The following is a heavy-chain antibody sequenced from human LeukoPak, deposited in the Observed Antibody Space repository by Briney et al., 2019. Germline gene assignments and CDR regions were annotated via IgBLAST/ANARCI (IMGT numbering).Heavy chain of an antibody. Sequence: PGGSLRLSCAASGFTFSSYWMHWVRQAPGKGLVLVSRINSDGSSTSYADSVKGRFTISRDNAKNTLYLQMNSLRAEDTAVYYCAKALYGDYGRFDYWGQGTLVTVSS. V-gene: IGHV3-74*01. CDR1: GFTFSSYW. J-gene: IGHJ4*02. CDR3: AKALYGDYGRFDY. D-gene: IGHD4-17*01. CDR2: INSDGSST.